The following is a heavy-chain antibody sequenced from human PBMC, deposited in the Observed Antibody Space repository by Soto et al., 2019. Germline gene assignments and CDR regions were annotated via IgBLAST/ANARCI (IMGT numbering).Heavy chain of an antibody. D-gene: IGHD3-10*01. Sequence: PGGSLRLSCAASGLSFSSYAMSWVRQAPGKGLEWVSAFSGSGGSTYYSDSVKGRFTISRDNSKNTLYLQMNSLRAEDTAVYYCAGGRKSMFNSHYYGSGLNYGMDVWGQGTTVTVSS. J-gene: IGHJ6*02. CDR2: FSGSGGST. CDR3: AGGRKSMFNSHYYGSGLNYGMDV. CDR1: GLSFSSYA. V-gene: IGHV3-23*01.